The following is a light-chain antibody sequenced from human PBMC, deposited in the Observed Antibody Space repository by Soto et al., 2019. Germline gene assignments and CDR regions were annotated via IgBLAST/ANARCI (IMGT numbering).Light chain of an antibody. V-gene: IGKV3-20*01. Sequence: EIVLTQSPGTLSLSPGERATLSCRASQSVSSSYLAWYQQKPGQAPRLLIYGASSRAIGIPDRFSGSGSGTDFTLTISRLEPEDFAVYYCQQYGSSHRTFGQGTKVEIK. J-gene: IGKJ1*01. CDR2: GAS. CDR1: QSVSSSY. CDR3: QQYGSSHRT.